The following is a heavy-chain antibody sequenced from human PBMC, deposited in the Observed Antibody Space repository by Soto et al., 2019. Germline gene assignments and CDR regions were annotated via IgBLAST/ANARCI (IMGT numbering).Heavy chain of an antibody. CDR2: IYYSGST. CDR3: ASPQEYSGYSMSAFDI. D-gene: IGHD5-12*01. Sequence: SETLSLTCTVSGGSISSSSYYWGWIRQPPGKGLEWIGSIYYSGSTYYNPSLKSRVTISVDTSKNQFSLKLSSVTAADTAVYYCASPQEYSGYSMSAFDIWGQGTMVTVSS. CDR1: GGSISSSSYY. J-gene: IGHJ3*02. V-gene: IGHV4-39*01.